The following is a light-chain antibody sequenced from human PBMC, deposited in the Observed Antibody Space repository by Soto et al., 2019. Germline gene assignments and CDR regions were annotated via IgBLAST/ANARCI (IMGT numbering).Light chain of an antibody. CDR3: QYLNPWK. Sequence: DIQLTQSPSFLSASVGDRVTITCRASQGIYTYLAWYHQKPGKAPELLIYAASTLQSGIPSRFNGSGSGTEFTVTSSRLQPEDFAIYYCQYLNPWKLGQGTKVEI. J-gene: IGKJ1*01. CDR2: AAS. V-gene: IGKV1-9*01. CDR1: QGIYTY.